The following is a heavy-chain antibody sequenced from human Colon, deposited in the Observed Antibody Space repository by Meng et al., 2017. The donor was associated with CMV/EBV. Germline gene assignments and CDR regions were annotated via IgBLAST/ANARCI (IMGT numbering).Heavy chain of an antibody. J-gene: IGHJ5*02. V-gene: IGHV3-30-3*01. D-gene: IGHD2-2*01. CDR3: ARDSRYQGWFDR. Sequence: GGSLRLSCAASGFTFSTYSMHWVRQAPGKGLEWLGIISSDGFEDYADSVRGRFTISRDNSKNTLYLEMNGLRAEDTGLYYCARDSRYQGWFDRWGQGTLVTVSS. CDR2: ISSDGFE. CDR1: GFTFSTYS.